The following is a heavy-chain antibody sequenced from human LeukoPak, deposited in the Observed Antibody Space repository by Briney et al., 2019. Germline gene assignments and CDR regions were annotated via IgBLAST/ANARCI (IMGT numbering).Heavy chain of an antibody. V-gene: IGHV1-2*02. D-gene: IGHD3-9*01. Sequence: ASEKVSCKASGYTFTGYYMHWVRQAPGQGLEWMGWINPNSGGTNYAQKFQGRVTMTRDTSISTAYMELSRLRSDDTAVYYCARFYYDILTGYYYFDYWGQGTLVTVSS. J-gene: IGHJ4*02. CDR1: GYTFTGYY. CDR3: ARFYYDILTGYYYFDY. CDR2: INPNSGGT.